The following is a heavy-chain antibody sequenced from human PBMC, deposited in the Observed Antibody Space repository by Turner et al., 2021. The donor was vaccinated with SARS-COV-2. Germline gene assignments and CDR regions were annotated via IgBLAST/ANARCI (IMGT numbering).Heavy chain of an antibody. D-gene: IGHD6-6*01. V-gene: IGHV1-2*07. Sequence: QVQLVQSGAEVKKPGASVQVSCKASGYTFTGYYMYWVRQAPGQGLEWMGWINPNSGGTNCAHKFQGRVTMTRDTSISTAYMELSRLRSDDTAVYYCARVSSLSYYFDYWGQGTLVTVSS. CDR1: GYTFTGYY. CDR3: ARVSSLSYYFDY. CDR2: INPNSGGT. J-gene: IGHJ4*02.